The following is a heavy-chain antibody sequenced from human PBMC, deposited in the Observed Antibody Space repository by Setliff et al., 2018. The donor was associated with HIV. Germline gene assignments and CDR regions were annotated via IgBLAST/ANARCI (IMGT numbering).Heavy chain of an antibody. CDR3: ARATYYYDSSGYYYKSYYFDY. CDR1: GGSFSGYY. J-gene: IGHJ4*02. V-gene: IGHV4-34*01. D-gene: IGHD3-22*01. CDR2: INHSGST. Sequence: PSETLSLTCAVYGGSFSGYYWNWIRQPPGKGLEWIGEINHSGSTNYNPSLKIRVTTSVDTYKNQFTLKLKSVTAADTAVYYCARATYYYDSSGYYYKSYYFDYWGQGTLVTVSS.